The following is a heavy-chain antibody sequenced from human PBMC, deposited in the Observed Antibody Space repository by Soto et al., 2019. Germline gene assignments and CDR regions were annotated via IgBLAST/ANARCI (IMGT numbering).Heavy chain of an antibody. V-gene: IGHV1-24*01. CDR2: FDPEDGET. J-gene: IGHJ6*02. Sequence: ASVKVSCKVSGYTLTELSMHWVRQAPGKGLEWMGGFDPEDGETIYAQKFQGRVTMTEDTSTDTAFMELSSLRSEDTAVYYCATPSVLYQLPAKVYYYYYGMDVWGQGTTVTVSS. CDR1: GYTLTELS. D-gene: IGHD2-2*01. CDR3: ATPSVLYQLPAKVYYYYYGMDV.